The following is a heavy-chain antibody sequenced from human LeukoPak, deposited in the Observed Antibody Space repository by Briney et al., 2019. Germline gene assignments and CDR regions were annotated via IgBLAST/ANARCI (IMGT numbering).Heavy chain of an antibody. V-gene: IGHV3-30*18. D-gene: IGHD3-10*01. J-gene: IGHJ4*02. Sequence: RSGGSLRLSCAASGFTFSSYGMHWVRQAPGKGLEWVAVISYDGSNKYYADSVKGRFTISRDNSKNTLYLQMNSLRAEDTAVYYCAKDQSGSYFDYWGQGTLVTVSS. CDR2: ISYDGSNK. CDR3: AKDQSGSYFDY. CDR1: GFTFSSYG.